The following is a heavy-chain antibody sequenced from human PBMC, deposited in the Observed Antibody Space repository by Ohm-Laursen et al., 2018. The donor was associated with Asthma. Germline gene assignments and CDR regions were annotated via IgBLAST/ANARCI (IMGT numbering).Heavy chain of an antibody. CDR3: ARDLPTRIVGATSQAFDI. CDR2: ISTASTFI. V-gene: IGHV3-21*01. CDR1: GYSFSLYS. J-gene: IGHJ3*02. D-gene: IGHD1-26*01. Sequence: SLRLSCSAPGYSFSLYSIHWIRQAPGKGLQWVASISTASTFIYYADSVRGRFTTSRDNAKNSLYLQMNSLRAEDTAVYYCARDLPTRIVGATSQAFDIWGQGTMVTVSS.